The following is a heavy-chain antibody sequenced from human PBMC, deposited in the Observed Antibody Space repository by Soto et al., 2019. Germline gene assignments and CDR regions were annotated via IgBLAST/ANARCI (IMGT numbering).Heavy chain of an antibody. Sequence: SVKVSCKASGGTFSSYAISWVRQAPGQGLEWMGGIIPILGTANYAQKFQGRVTITADESTSTAYMELSSPRSEDTALYYCARGPFGNMIVVVRSYYYYGMDVWGQGTPVTVSS. CDR1: GGTFSSYA. D-gene: IGHD3-22*01. CDR3: ARGPFGNMIVVVRSYYYYGMDV. J-gene: IGHJ6*02. CDR2: IIPILGTA. V-gene: IGHV1-69*13.